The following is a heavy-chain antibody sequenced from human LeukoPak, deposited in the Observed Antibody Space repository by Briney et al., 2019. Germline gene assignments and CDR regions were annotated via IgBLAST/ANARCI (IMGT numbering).Heavy chain of an antibody. J-gene: IGHJ4*02. D-gene: IGHD5-12*01. CDR3: AKEMKPWMHFDY. V-gene: IGHV3-30*18. CDR2: ISNDGINT. Sequence: GGSLRLSCAASGIIFSTYGMHWVRQAPGKGLEWVGVISNDGINTYYTDSVKGRFTISRDNSKNTLYLQMNSLRAEDTAVYYCAKEMKPWMHFDYWGQGTLVTVSS. CDR1: GIIFSTYG.